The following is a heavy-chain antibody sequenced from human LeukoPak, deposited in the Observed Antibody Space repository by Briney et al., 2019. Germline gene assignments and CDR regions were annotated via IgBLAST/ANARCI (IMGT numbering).Heavy chain of an antibody. CDR1: GFPFTFA. Sequence: GGSLRLSCVASGFPFTFAMSWVRQAPGKGLEWVSTVSGSGADTYYAASVRGRFTISRDNSRNMLFLQMNSLRTEDTAVYYCAKQSTARSLGEGGQGTLVTVSS. CDR3: AKQSTARSLGE. V-gene: IGHV3-23*01. CDR2: VSGSGADT. J-gene: IGHJ4*02. D-gene: IGHD6-6*01.